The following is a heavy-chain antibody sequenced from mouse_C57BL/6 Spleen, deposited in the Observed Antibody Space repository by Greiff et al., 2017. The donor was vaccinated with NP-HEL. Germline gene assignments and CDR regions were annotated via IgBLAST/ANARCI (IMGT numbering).Heavy chain of an antibody. D-gene: IGHD1-1*02. Sequence: LQESGAELVRPGTSVKVSCKASGYAFTNYLIEWVKQRPGQGLEWIGVINPGRGGTNYNEKFKGKATLTADKSSSTAYMQLSSLASEYSAVYVCAREGSYGYYAMDYWGQGTSVTVAS. V-gene: IGHV1-54*01. J-gene: IGHJ4*01. CDR2: INPGRGGT. CDR1: GYAFTNYL. CDR3: AREGSYGYYAMDY.